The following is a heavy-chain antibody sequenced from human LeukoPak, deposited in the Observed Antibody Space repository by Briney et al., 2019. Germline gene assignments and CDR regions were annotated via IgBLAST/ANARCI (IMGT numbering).Heavy chain of an antibody. J-gene: IGHJ3*02. V-gene: IGHV3-9*01. CDR3: AKETGATNAFDI. CDR2: ISWNSGSI. CDR1: GFTFDDYA. D-gene: IGHD1-26*01. Sequence: GGSLRLSCAASGFTFDDYAMHWVRQAPGKGLEWVSGISWNSGSIGYADSVKGRFTISRDNAKNSLYLQMNSLRAEDTALYYCAKETGATNAFDIWGQGTKVTVSS.